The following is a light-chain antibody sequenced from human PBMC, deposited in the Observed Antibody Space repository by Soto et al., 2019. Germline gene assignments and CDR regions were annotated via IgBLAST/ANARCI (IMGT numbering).Light chain of an antibody. J-gene: IGLJ2*01. Sequence: QSALTQPASVSGSPGQSITISCTGTSSDVGGYNYVSWYQQHPGKAPKLMIYDVSNRPSGVSNRFSDSKSGNTASLTISGLQAEDEADYYCSSYTSSITVVFGGGTKLTVL. CDR3: SSYTSSITVV. V-gene: IGLV2-14*01. CDR1: SSDVGGYNY. CDR2: DVS.